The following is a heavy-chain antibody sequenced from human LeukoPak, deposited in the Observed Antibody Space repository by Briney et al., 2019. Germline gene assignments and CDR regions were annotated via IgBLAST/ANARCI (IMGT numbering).Heavy chain of an antibody. D-gene: IGHD3-3*02. Sequence: GGSLRLSCAASGFTVSSNYMSWVRQAPGKGVEWGSDIYSGCSTNNADSVKGRFTISRHNSKNTLYLQMNSLRAEDTAVYYCASIRDPNRYYYYGMDVWGQGTTVTVSS. CDR1: GFTVSSNY. CDR3: ASIRDPNRYYYYGMDV. J-gene: IGHJ6*02. V-gene: IGHV3-53*04. CDR2: IYSGCST.